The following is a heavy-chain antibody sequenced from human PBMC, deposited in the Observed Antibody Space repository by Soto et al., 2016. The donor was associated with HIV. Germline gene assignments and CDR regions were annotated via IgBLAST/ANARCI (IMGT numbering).Heavy chain of an antibody. CDR2: INDGGKS. CDR3: ARPVSGRHLGWFDP. Sequence: QVQLQQWGAGLLKPSETLSLTCAVYGGSFSGYYWSWIRQSPGKGLEWIGEINDGGKSNYNPSLKSRVTISVDTSKRQFSLRLNSVTAADTAIYYCARPVSGRHLGWFDPWGQGNPGHPSPQ. CDR1: GGSFSGYY. D-gene: IGHD3-3*01. J-gene: IGHJ5*02. V-gene: IGHV4-34*02.